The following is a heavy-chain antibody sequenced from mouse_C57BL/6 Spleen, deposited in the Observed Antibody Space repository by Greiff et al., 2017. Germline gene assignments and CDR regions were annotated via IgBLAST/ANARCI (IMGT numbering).Heavy chain of an antibody. CDR2: IWWDDDK. CDR3: ARIASPDGFAY. J-gene: IGHJ3*01. CDR1: GFSLSTFGMG. V-gene: IGHV8-8*01. Sequence: QVTLKESGPGILQPSPTLSLTCSFSGFSLSTFGMGVGWIRPPSGKGLEWLAHIWWDDDKYYNTALKSRLTISKDTSKNPVFLKIANVDTADTATYYCARIASPDGFAYWGKGTLVTVSA.